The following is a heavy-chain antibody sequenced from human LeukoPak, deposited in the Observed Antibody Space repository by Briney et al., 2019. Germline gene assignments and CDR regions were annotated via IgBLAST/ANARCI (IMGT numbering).Heavy chain of an antibody. D-gene: IGHD6-19*01. CDR1: GGSLRNYY. V-gene: IGHV4-59*08. J-gene: IGHJ1*01. Sequence: PSETLSLTCTVSGGSLRNYYWGWIRQPPGKGLEWIGYIYYSGSTNYNPSLKSRVTISVATSRNQFYLKLKSVTAADTAVYFCARLLPAVAGTSYSPHWGQGTLVTVSS. CDR3: ARLLPAVAGTSYSPH. CDR2: IYYSGST.